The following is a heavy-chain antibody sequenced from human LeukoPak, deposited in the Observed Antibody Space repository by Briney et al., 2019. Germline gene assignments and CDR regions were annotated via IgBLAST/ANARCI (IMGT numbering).Heavy chain of an antibody. J-gene: IGHJ6*03. CDR2: IKSKTDGGTT. CDR3: TVRTTSGYMDV. CDR1: GFTFGNAW. V-gene: IGHV3-15*01. D-gene: IGHD3-10*01. Sequence: GGSLRLSCAASGFTFGNAWMSWVRQAPGKGLEWVGRIKSKTDGGTTDYAAPVKGRFTISRDDSKNTLYLQMNSLKTEDTAVYYCTVRTTSGYMDVWGKGTTVTVSS.